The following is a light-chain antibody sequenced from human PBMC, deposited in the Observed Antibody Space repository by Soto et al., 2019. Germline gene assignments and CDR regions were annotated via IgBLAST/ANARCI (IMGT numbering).Light chain of an antibody. CDR2: GAS. V-gene: IGKV3-15*01. Sequence: EIVMTQSPATLSVSPGERATLSCRASQSVSSNLAWYQQKPGQAPRLLIYGASTRATGIPARFSGSGSGTEFTLTIRSLQAEALAVYSCQQYNNWQYTFGQGTKLEIK. CDR3: QQYNNWQYT. CDR1: QSVSSN. J-gene: IGKJ2*01.